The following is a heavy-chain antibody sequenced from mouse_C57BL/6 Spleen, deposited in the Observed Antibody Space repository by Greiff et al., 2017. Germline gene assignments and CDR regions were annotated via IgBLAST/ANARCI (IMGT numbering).Heavy chain of an antibody. CDR2: ISSGGDYI. CDR1: GFTFSSYA. Sequence: EVQVVESGEGLVKPGGSLKLSCAASGFTFSSYAMSWVRQTPEKRLEWVAYISSGGDYIYYADTVKGRFTISRDNARNTLYLQMSSLKSEDTAMYDCTRVITTVVAYYFDYWGQGTTLTVSS. J-gene: IGHJ2*01. D-gene: IGHD1-1*01. V-gene: IGHV5-9-1*02. CDR3: TRVITTVVAYYFDY.